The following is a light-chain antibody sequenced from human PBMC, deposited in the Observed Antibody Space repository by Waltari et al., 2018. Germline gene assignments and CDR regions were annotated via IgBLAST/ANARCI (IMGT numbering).Light chain of an antibody. J-gene: IGKJ3*01. CDR3: LQDYNYPFT. Sequence: IQLTQSPSPVSASAGERVPLTCRSTQGIGNDFGWYQQKPGKAPMLLIYTASSLQSGVPSRFSGSGSGTDFTLTISSLQPEDFATYYCLQDYNYPFTFGPGTKVDIK. CDR2: TAS. V-gene: IGKV1-6*01. CDR1: QGIGND.